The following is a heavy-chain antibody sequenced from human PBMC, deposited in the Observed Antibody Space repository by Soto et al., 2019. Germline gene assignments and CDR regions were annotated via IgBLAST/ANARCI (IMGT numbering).Heavy chain of an antibody. Sequence: CAASGFIFRNYGMHWVRQAPGKGLEWVSVIYSGGSTYYADSVKGRFTISRDNSKNTLYLQMNSLRAEDTAVYYCASSPGGELPNYYYYYGMDVWGQGTTVTVSS. CDR2: IYSGGST. CDR1: GFIFRNYG. CDR3: ASSPGGELPNYYYYYGMDV. J-gene: IGHJ6*02. D-gene: IGHD1-26*01. V-gene: IGHV3-53*01.